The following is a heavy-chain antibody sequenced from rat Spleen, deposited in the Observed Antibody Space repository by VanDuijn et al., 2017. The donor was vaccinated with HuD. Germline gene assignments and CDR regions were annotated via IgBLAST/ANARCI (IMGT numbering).Heavy chain of an antibody. CDR3: ARRGYGMMHYVMDA. V-gene: IGHV1-43*01. Sequence: QVQLQQSGAELAKPGSSVKISCKASGYTFTSYYISWIKQTTGQGLEYIGYINTGSGGTNYNEKFKGKATLTVDKSSSTAFMQLSSLTPDDSAVYYCARRGYGMMHYVMDAWGQGASVTVSS. D-gene: IGHD1-12*01. J-gene: IGHJ4*01. CDR2: INTGSGGT. CDR1: GYTFTSYY.